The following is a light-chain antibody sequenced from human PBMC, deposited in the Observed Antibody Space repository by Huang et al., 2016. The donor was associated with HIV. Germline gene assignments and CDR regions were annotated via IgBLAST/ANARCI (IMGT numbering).Light chain of an antibody. CDR3: QQRKYWPPIT. J-gene: IGKJ5*01. CDR1: QSVNSY. V-gene: IGKV3-11*01. CDR2: DAS. Sequence: ETVLTQSPATLSLSPGERPTPACRASQSVNSYVAWDQQKPGQTPRLLIYDASNRATGIPARFSGSGSGTDFTLTISSLEPEDFAVYYCQQRKYWPPITFGQGTRLEIK.